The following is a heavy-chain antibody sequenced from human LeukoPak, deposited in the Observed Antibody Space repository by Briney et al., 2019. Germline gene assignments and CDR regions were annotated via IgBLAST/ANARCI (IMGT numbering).Heavy chain of an antibody. D-gene: IGHD5-24*01. Sequence: GASVKVSCKASGGTFSSYAISWVRQAPGQGLEWMGGIIPIFGTANYAQKFQGRVTITADESTSTAYMELSSLRSEDTAVYYCARDGTMATITSQPGDYFDYWGQGTLVTVSS. J-gene: IGHJ4*02. V-gene: IGHV1-69*13. CDR2: IIPIFGTA. CDR1: GGTFSSYA. CDR3: ARDGTMATITSQPGDYFDY.